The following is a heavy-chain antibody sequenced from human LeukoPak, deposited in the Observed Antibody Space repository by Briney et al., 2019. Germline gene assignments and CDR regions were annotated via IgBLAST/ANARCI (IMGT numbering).Heavy chain of an antibody. CDR3: ARDGPIAAAGDSYFNC. CDR1: GYTFTNYG. Sequence: VASVKVSCKSSGYTFTNYGISWVRQAPGQGLEWMGWISAYNGNTNYAQKLQGRVTMTTDTSTSTAYMELRSLRSDDTAVYYCARDGPIAAAGDSYFNCWGQGTLVTVSS. CDR2: ISAYNGNT. D-gene: IGHD6-13*01. J-gene: IGHJ4*02. V-gene: IGHV1-18*01.